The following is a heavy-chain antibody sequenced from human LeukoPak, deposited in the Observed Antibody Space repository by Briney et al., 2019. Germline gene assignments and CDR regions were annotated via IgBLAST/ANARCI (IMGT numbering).Heavy chain of an antibody. J-gene: IGHJ4*02. CDR1: GGSLSSSSSY. D-gene: IGHD3-16*01. CDR3: ARYYDRTGFDY. V-gene: IGHV4-39*01. Sequence: SETLSLTCTVSGGSLSSSSSYWGWVRQPPGRGLEWIGSIYYSGSTYYNPSLKSRVTISVDTSKNQFSLKLSSVTAADTAMYYCARYYDRTGFDYWGQGTLVTVSS. CDR2: IYYSGST.